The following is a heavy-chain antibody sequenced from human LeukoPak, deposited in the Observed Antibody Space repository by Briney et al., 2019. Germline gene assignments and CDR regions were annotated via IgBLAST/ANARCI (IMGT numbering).Heavy chain of an antibody. Sequence: GGSLRLSCAASGFTFSSYGMHWVRQAPGKGLEWVAVISNDGSNKYYADSVKGRFTISRDNSKNTLYLQMNSLRAEDTAVYYCAKGSRTRGGAFDIWGQGTMVTVSS. V-gene: IGHV3-30*18. J-gene: IGHJ3*02. CDR2: ISNDGSNK. D-gene: IGHD2-15*01. CDR3: AKGSRTRGGAFDI. CDR1: GFTFSSYG.